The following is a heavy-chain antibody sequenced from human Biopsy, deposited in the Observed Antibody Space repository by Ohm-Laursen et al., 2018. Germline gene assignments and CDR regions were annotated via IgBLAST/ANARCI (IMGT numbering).Heavy chain of an antibody. CDR2: ISYTGYT. V-gene: IGHV4-59*11. D-gene: IGHD4-23*01. CDR1: GGSFTGHY. Sequence: SDTLSLTCTVSGGSFTGHYWSWIRQPPGKGLEWIGHISYTGYTSYNASLKSRVTISVDTSRSHFSLRLSSLTAADTAVYYCARGSNDFGGLYFPRWGQGTLLTGSS. CDR3: ARGSNDFGGLYFPR. J-gene: IGHJ4*02.